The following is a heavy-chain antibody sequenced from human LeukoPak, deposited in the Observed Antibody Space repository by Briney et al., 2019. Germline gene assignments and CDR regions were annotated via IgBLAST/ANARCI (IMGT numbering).Heavy chain of an antibody. CDR1: GYTFVTYW. J-gene: IGHJ4*02. D-gene: IGHD3-10*01. V-gene: IGHV5-51*01. CDR2: NHPGDSDT. CDR3: ARGTGARGGSGTYALNY. Sequence: GASLKISRKTSGYTFVTYWIAWVRQIPGKGLEWMGINHPGDSDTRYSASFQGQVTISADNSISTAYLQWSSLKASDAAMYYCARGTGARGGSGTYALNYWGQGTLVTVSS.